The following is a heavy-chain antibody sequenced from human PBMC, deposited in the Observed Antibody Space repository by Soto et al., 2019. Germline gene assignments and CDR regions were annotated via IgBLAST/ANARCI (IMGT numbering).Heavy chain of an antibody. V-gene: IGHV5-51*03. CDR1: GYSFSSYW. J-gene: IGHJ4*02. CDR2: IYPGDSDT. CDR3: ASYEYSSGWGVDH. Sequence: EEQLVQSGPEVKKQGESLKISCKGSGYSFSSYWIGWVRQMPGKGLEWMGIIYPGDSDTRYSPSFQGQVTISADKSISTTYLQWSSLKASDTAIYYCASYEYSSGWGVDHWGQGTLVTVSS. D-gene: IGHD6-19*01.